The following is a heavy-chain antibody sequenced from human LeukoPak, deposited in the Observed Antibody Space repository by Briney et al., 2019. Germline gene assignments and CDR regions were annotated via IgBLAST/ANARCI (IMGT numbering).Heavy chain of an antibody. Sequence: GGSLRLSCAASGFTFSTYWMAWVRQAPGKGLEWVANIKQDGSQKNYVDSVRGRFIISRDNDKNLLYLQMNSLRAEDTAVYHCARDAGGNLDYWGQGILVTVSS. V-gene: IGHV3-7*05. CDR2: IKQDGSQK. CDR3: ARDAGGNLDY. D-gene: IGHD4-23*01. CDR1: GFTFSTYW. J-gene: IGHJ4*02.